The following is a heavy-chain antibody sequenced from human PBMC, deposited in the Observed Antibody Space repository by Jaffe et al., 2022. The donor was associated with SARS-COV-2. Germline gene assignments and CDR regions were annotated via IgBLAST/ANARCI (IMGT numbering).Heavy chain of an antibody. CDR1: GFTFSSYW. Sequence: EVQLVESGGGLVQSGGSLRLSCAASGFTFSSYWMHWVRQAPGKGLVWVSRIDGGGTLTDYADSLKGRFTISRDNAKNTLYLQMNSLRGEDTAVYYCAILTGYDYDHWGQGTLVTVSS. CDR3: AILTGYDYDH. V-gene: IGHV3-74*01. D-gene: IGHD3-9*01. J-gene: IGHJ4*02. CDR2: IDGGGTLT.